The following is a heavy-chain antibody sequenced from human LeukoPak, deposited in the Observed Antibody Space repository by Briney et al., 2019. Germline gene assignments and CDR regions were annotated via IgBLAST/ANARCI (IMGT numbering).Heavy chain of an antibody. J-gene: IGHJ4*02. Sequence: GRSLRLSCAASGFTFSSYDMHWVRQATGKGLEWVSAIGTAGDTYYPGSVKGRFTISRENAKNSLYLQMNSLRAGDTAVYYCARAVRGVTGFDYWGQGTLVTVSS. CDR1: GFTFSSYD. CDR3: ARAVRGVTGFDY. D-gene: IGHD3-10*01. CDR2: IGTAGDT. V-gene: IGHV3-13*01.